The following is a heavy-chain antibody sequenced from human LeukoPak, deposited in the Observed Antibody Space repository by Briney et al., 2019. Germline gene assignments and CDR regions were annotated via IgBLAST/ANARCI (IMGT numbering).Heavy chain of an antibody. D-gene: IGHD4-11*01. CDR3: ARDYSNHGYLDY. V-gene: IGHV3-64*01. CDR2: ITSHGGST. J-gene: IGHJ4*02. CDR1: GFTFSNAW. Sequence: GGSLRLSCAASGFTFSNAWMSWVRQAPGKGLQYVSGITSHGGSTYYANSVKGRFTISRDNSENTLYLQMGSLRAEDMAVYYCARDYSNHGYLDYWGQGTLVTVSS.